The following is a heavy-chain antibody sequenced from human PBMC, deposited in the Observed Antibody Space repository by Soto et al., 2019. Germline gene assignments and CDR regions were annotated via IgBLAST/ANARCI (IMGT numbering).Heavy chain of an antibody. CDR1: GFTFSSYD. D-gene: IGHD3-22*01. CDR3: ARGPYYYDSSGNIDY. V-gene: IGHV3-13*01. CDR2: IGTAGDT. J-gene: IGHJ4*02. Sequence: PGGSLRLSCAASGFTFSSYDMHWVRQATGKGLEWVSAIGTAGDTYYPGSVKGRFTISRENAKNSLYLQMNSLRAEDTAVYYCARGPYYYDSSGNIDYWGQGALVTVSS.